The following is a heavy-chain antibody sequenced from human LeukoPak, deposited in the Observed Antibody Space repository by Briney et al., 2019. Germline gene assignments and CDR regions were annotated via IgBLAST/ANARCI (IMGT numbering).Heavy chain of an antibody. D-gene: IGHD3-22*01. CDR3: ARDRGSGGYLP. CDR1: GFTFSSYW. J-gene: IGHJ4*02. CDR2: INSDGSST. Sequence: GRALRLSCAASGFTFSSYWMHWVRQPPGKGLVWVSRINSDGSSTDYADSVKGRFTISRDNAKNTLYLEMNSLRAEDTAVYYCARDRGSGGYLPWGQGTLVTVSS. V-gene: IGHV3-74*01.